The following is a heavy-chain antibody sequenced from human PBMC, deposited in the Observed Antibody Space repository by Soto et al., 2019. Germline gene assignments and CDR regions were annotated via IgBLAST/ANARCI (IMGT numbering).Heavy chain of an antibody. Sequence: SVKVSCKASGGTFSSYAISWVRQAPGQGLEWMGGIIPIFGTANYAQKFQGRVTITADESTSTAYMELRSLRSDDTAVYYCARDHVVVVTATYYYYYMDVWGQGTSLPVSS. CDR2: IIPIFGTA. D-gene: IGHD2-15*01. J-gene: IGHJ6*03. CDR3: ARDHVVVVTATYYYYYMDV. CDR1: GGTFSSYA. V-gene: IGHV1-69*13.